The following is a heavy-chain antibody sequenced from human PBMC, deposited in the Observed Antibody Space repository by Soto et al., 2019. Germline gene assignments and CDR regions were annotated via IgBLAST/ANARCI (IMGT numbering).Heavy chain of an antibody. CDR1: GFTFSSYA. Sequence: QVQLVESGGGVVQPGRSLRLSCAASGFTFSSYAMHWVRQAPGKGLEWVAVISYDGSNKYYADSVKGRFTISRDNSKTTLHLQMNSLRAEDTAVYYCARGSQGGVWGQGTMVTVSS. CDR3: ARGSQGGV. J-gene: IGHJ3*01. V-gene: IGHV3-30-3*01. CDR2: ISYDGSNK.